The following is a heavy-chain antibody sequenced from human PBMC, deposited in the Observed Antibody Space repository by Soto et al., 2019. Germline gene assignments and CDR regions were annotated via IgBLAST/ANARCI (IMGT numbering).Heavy chain of an antibody. D-gene: IGHD1-26*01. CDR2: IKYSGTT. V-gene: IGHV4-39*01. CDR1: SFSIHSSSSH. CDR3: ARHGITGSYYDAFDI. J-gene: IGHJ3*02. Sequence: SATQSLTCTFSSFSIHSSSSHWAWIRKPPVKGLEWIASIKYSGTTFYNPSLKSRVTLSVDTSKNQFALKLSSVTAAETAVYYCARHGITGSYYDAFDIWGQGTMVTVS.